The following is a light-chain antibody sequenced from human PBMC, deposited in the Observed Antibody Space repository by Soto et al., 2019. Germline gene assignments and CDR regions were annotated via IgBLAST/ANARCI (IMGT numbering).Light chain of an antibody. CDR1: QSVSSY. V-gene: IGKV3-11*01. CDR3: QQRSNWLFT. CDR2: DAS. Sequence: EIVLTQSPATLSLPPGERATLSCRASQSVSSYLAWYQQKPGQAPRLLIYDASNRATGIPARFSGGGSGTDFTLTISSLEPEDFAVYYCQQRSNWLFTFGPGTKVDIK. J-gene: IGKJ3*01.